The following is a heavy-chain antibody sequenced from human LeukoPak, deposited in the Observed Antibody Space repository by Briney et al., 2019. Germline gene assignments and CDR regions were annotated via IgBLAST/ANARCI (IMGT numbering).Heavy chain of an antibody. Sequence: GGSLRLSCVGSEVTFSSYWMSWVRQAPGKGLEWVASINPDGNKKYSADSVKGRFTISRDNAENSLYLQMNSLRVEDTAFYYCARDLAYSRLDYWGQGMLVTVSS. CDR1: EVTFSSYW. V-gene: IGHV3-7*01. CDR2: INPDGNKK. D-gene: IGHD5-18*01. J-gene: IGHJ4*02. CDR3: ARDLAYSRLDY.